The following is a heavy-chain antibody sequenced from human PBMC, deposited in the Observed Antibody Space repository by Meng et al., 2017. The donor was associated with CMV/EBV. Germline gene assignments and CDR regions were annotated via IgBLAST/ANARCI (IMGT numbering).Heavy chain of an antibody. Sequence: ASVKVSCKASGYTFTGYYMHWVRQAPGQGLEWMGWINPNSGGTNYAQKFQGRVTMTRDTSISTAYMELSRLRSDDTAVYYCVRDYLMAAAGTNYYYGMDVWGQGTTVTVSS. CDR3: VRDYLMAAAGTNYYYGMDV. D-gene: IGHD6-13*01. CDR1: GYTFTGYY. V-gene: IGHV1-2*02. CDR2: INPNSGGT. J-gene: IGHJ6*02.